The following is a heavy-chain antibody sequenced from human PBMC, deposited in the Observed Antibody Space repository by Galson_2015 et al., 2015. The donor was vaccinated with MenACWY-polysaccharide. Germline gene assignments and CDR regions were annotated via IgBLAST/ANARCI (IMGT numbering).Heavy chain of an antibody. CDR2: ISCSSSCI. CDR1: GLTFSSHR. CDR3: ARFFFFKQKTAYEMDV. V-gene: IGHV3-21*01. J-gene: IGHJ6*02. D-gene: IGHD2-21*01. Sequence: SLRPSCAASGLTFSSHRMHWFRPAPRQGLEWLSSISCSSSCIYYADSVKGRFTISRDDAKNSLYLQMNSLRAEDTAVYYCARFFFFKQKTAYEMDVWGQGTTVTVSS.